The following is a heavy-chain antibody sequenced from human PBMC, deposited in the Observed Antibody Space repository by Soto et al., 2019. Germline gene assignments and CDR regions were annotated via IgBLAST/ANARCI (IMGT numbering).Heavy chain of an antibody. CDR1: GGSFSGYY. D-gene: IGHD3-16*02. CDR2: INHSGST. V-gene: IGHV4-34*01. J-gene: IGHJ4*02. CDR3: ARGAHSLRLDY. Sequence: SETLSLTCAVCGGSFSGYYWSWIRQPPGKGLEWIGEINHSGSTNYNPSLKSRVTISVDTSKNQFSLKLSSVTAADTAVYYCARGAHSLRLDYWGQGTLVTVSS.